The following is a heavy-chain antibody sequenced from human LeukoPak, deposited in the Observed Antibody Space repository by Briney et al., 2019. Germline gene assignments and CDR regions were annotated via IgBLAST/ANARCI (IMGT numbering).Heavy chain of an antibody. D-gene: IGHD4/OR15-4a*01. CDR1: GYTFTGYY. V-gene: IGHV1-2*02. CDR3: ARDERYSYGDNHYPDLGF. Sequence: GTSVKVSCKASGYTFTGYYLFWVRQAPGQGPEWMGWINPNSGATKYAQKFQGRVTLTRDTSIRTTYMELSSLRSDDTAVYYCARDERYSYGDNHYPDLGFWGQGTPVTVSS. CDR2: INPNSGAT. J-gene: IGHJ4*02.